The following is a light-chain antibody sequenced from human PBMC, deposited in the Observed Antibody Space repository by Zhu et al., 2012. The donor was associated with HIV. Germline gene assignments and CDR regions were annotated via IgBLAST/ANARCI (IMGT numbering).Light chain of an antibody. V-gene: IGKV3-20*01. J-gene: IGKJ5*01. Sequence: EVVLTQSPATLSLSPGERAALSCRASQSVSNNFLAWYQQIPGQAPKLLIHGASTRATGVPDRFSGSGSGTDFTLTISRLEPADFALYYCQQYGSSRSTFGQGTRLETK. CDR1: QSVSNNF. CDR2: GAS. CDR3: QQYGSSRST.